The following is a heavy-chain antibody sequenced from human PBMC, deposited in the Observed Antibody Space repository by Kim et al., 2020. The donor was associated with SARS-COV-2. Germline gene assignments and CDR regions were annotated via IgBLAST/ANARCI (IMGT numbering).Heavy chain of an antibody. J-gene: IGHJ6*02. CDR3: AKDSSGWPPYYYYYGMDV. D-gene: IGHD6-19*01. Sequence: KGRFTISRDNAKNSLYLQMNSLRDEDTAVYYCAKDSSGWPPYYYYYGMDVWGQGTTVTVSS. V-gene: IGHV3-48*02.